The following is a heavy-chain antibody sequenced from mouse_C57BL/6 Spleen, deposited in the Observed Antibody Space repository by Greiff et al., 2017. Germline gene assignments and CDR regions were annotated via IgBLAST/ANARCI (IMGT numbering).Heavy chain of an antibody. CDR2: IDPSDSYT. J-gene: IGHJ2*01. D-gene: IGHD2-5*01. V-gene: IGHV1-69*01. Sequence: QVQLKQPGAELVMPGASVKLSCKASGYTFTSYWMHWVKQRPGQGLEWIGEIDPSDSYTNYNQKFKGKATLTVDKSSSTAYMQLISLTSEDSAVYYCARGDYSNYGPFDYWGQGTTLTVSS. CDR3: ARGDYSNYGPFDY. CDR1: GYTFTSYW.